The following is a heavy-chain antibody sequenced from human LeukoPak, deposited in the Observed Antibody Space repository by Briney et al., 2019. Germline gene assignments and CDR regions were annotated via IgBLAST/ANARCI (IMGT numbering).Heavy chain of an antibody. V-gene: IGHV3-23*01. CDR1: GFTFSSYA. Sequence: GGSLRLSCAASGFTFSSYAMSWVRQAPGKGLEWVSALSGSGSNTYYADSVKGRFTISRDNSKNSPYLQMNSLRAEDTAVYYCAKDRRPTTVVTYPSDWGQGTLVTVSS. CDR2: LSGSGSNT. J-gene: IGHJ4*02. CDR3: AKDRRPTTVVTYPSD. D-gene: IGHD4-11*01.